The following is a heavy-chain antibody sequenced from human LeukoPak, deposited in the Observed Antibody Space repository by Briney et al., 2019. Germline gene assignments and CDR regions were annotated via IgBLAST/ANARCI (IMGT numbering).Heavy chain of an antibody. D-gene: IGHD4/OR15-4a*01. Sequence: SQTLSLTCTVSGGSISGGGYYWSWIRQHPGKGLEWIGYIYYSGSTYYNPSLKSRVTISVDTSKNQFSLKLSSVTAADTAVYYCARDVLARGDAFDIWGQGTMVTVSS. CDR2: IYYSGST. CDR1: GGSISGGGYY. J-gene: IGHJ3*02. V-gene: IGHV4-31*03. CDR3: ARDVLARGDAFDI.